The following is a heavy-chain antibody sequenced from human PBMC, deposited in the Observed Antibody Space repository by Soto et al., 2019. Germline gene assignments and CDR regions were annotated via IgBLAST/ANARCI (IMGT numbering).Heavy chain of an antibody. D-gene: IGHD1-26*01. CDR2: IDPSDSYT. V-gene: IGHV5-10-1*01. Sequence: PGESLKISCKGSGYRVTSYWITWVRQMPGKGLEWMGRIDPSDSYTNYSPSFQGHVTFSADKSISTVYLQWSNLKASDTAVYYCARQFNEGGTAIDPWGPGTLVTVSS. J-gene: IGHJ5*02. CDR1: GYRVTSYW. CDR3: ARQFNEGGTAIDP.